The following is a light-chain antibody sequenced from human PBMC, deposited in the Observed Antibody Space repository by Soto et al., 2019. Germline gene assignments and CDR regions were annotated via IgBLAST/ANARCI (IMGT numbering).Light chain of an antibody. Sequence: EIVLTQSPSTLSLSPGERATLSCRASQSVSSSLAWYQQQPGQAPRLLIYDASNRATGIPARFSGSGSGTDFTLTIISLEPEDFAVYYCQQRSNWPPEPFGQGTKLEIK. CDR1: QSVSSS. V-gene: IGKV3-11*01. CDR3: QQRSNWPPEP. CDR2: DAS. J-gene: IGKJ2*01.